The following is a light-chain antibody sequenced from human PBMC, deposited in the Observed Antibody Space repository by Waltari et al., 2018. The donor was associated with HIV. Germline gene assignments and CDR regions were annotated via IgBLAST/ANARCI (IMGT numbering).Light chain of an antibody. Sequence: QSVLTQPPSVSGAPGPRVTFSCTGSSPNIGAGYDVHWYQQLPGTAPKLLIYGNNNRPSGVPDRFSGSKSGTSASLAITGLQAEDEADYYCQSYDSSLSGSWVFGGGTKLTVL. CDR2: GNN. CDR1: SPNIGAGYD. CDR3: QSYDSSLSGSWV. V-gene: IGLV1-40*01. J-gene: IGLJ3*02.